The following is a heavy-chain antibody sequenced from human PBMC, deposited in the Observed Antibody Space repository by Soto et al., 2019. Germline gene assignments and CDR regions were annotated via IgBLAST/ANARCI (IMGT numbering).Heavy chain of an antibody. CDR1: SGPSSSHN. D-gene: IGHD1-1*01. CDR2: VYSPGGT. V-gene: IGHV4-59*08. CDR3: VRQGIGNLHGLVDV. Sequence: QVQLQQSGPGLVKPSETLSLTCSVSSGPSSSHNWGWIRQPPGRGLEWIGYVYSPGGTSYNPSLKSRVTISADTSTNHISLTLPSVTAADTAVYYCVRQGIGNLHGLVDVWGQGTTVRVSS. J-gene: IGHJ6*02.